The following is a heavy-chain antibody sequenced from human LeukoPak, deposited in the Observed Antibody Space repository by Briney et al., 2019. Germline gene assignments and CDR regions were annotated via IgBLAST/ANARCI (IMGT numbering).Heavy chain of an antibody. CDR2: IYYSGST. V-gene: IGHV4-59*01. CDR1: GGSISSYY. D-gene: IGHD6-19*01. J-gene: IGHJ4*02. CDR3: ARGRIAVAGPYFDY. Sequence: SETLSLTCTVSGGSISSYYWSWIRQPPGKGLEWIGYIYYSGSTNYNPSLKSRVTISVDTSKNQFSLKLSSVTAADTAVYYCARGRIAVAGPYFDYWGQGTLVTVSS.